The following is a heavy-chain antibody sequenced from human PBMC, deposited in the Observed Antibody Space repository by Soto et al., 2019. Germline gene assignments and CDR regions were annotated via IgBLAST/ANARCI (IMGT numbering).Heavy chain of an antibody. CDR2: ISGSGGST. V-gene: IGHV3-23*01. CDR3: ARDRIFVVVPAAIYYYYGMDV. CDR1: GFTFSSYA. D-gene: IGHD2-2*02. Sequence: GGSLRLSCAASGFTFSSYAMSWVRQAPGKGLEWVSAISGSGGSTYYADSVKGRFTISRDNSKNTLYLQMNSLRAEDTAVYYCARDRIFVVVPAAIYYYYGMDVWGQGTTVTVSS. J-gene: IGHJ6*02.